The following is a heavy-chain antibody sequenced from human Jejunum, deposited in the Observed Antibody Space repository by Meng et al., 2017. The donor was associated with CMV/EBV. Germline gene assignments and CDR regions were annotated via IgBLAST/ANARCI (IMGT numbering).Heavy chain of an antibody. CDR1: GYTFTSYA. CDR3: AREGMGGTFSDY. CDR2: ITAYNGNT. Sequence: QVQLVQSGAEVKKPGASGKVSCKASGYTFTSYAISWVRQAPGQGLEWMGWITAYNGNTNYVQKLQGRVTMTTDISTSTAYMELRSLTSDDTAVYYCAREGMGGTFSDYWGQGTLVTVSS. D-gene: IGHD1-26*01. V-gene: IGHV1-18*01. J-gene: IGHJ4*02.